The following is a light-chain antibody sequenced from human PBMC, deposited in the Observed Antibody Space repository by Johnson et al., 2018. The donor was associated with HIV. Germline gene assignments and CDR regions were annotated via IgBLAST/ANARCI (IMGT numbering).Light chain of an antibody. V-gene: IGLV1-51*02. CDR1: SSNIGKNH. J-gene: IGLJ1*01. CDR2: EDD. Sequence: QPVLTQPPSVSAAPGQKVTISCSGSSSNIGKNHVSWYQQFPGTAPTLLVYEDDKRPSGIPDRFSGSKSGTSATLGITGLQTGDEADYYCGTWDSSLGAYVFGTGTKVTVL. CDR3: GTWDSSLGAYV.